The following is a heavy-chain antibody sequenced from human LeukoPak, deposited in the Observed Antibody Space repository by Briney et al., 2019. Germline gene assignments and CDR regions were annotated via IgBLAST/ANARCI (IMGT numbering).Heavy chain of an antibody. J-gene: IGHJ6*02. D-gene: IGHD3-10*01. CDR3: ALGAYYYGLGSFYYGMDV. CDR1: GYTFTGCY. CDR2: INPNSGGA. Sequence: ASVKVSCKASGYTFTGCYMHWVRQAPGQGLEWMGWINPNSGGANYAQKFQGRVTMTRDTSISTAYMELSRLRSDDTAVYCCALGAYYYGLGSFYYGMDVWGQGTTVTVSS. V-gene: IGHV1-2*02.